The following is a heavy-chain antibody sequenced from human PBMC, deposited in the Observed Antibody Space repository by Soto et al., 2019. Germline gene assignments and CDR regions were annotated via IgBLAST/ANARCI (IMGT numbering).Heavy chain of an antibody. J-gene: IGHJ6*02. CDR3: AKGSGLGGYYSYYYYGMDV. V-gene: IGHV4-61*01. CDR1: GGSVSSGSYY. D-gene: IGHD3-10*01. CDR2: IYYSGST. Sequence: SETLSLTCTVSGGSVSSGSYYWSWIRQPPGKGLEWIGYIYYSGSTNYNPSLKSRVTISVDTSKNQFSLKLSSVTAADTAVYYCAKGSGLGGYYSYYYYGMDVWGQGTTVTVSS.